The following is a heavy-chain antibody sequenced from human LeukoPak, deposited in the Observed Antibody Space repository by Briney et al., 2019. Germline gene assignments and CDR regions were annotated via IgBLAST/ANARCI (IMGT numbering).Heavy chain of an antibody. CDR3: ASAYHGSSTVRTTGY. D-gene: IGHD1-1*01. CDR1: GHTLTELS. J-gene: IGHJ4*02. Sequence: ASVKLSCTASGHTLTELSMHGVRRAPGQGLGWLGGFHPEDGETIYAQKFQGRVTMTADPSTDTAYMELSSLRSEDPAVYYCASAYHGSSTVRTTGYWGQGTLVTGSS. CDR2: FHPEDGET. V-gene: IGHV1-24*01.